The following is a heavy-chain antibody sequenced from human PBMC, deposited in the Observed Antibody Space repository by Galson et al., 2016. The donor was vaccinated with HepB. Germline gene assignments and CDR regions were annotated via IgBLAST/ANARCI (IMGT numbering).Heavy chain of an antibody. D-gene: IGHD6-13*01. CDR3: ARDRGIAAGGWFAP. J-gene: IGHJ5*02. CDR2: ISSSSKYI. Sequence: SLRLSCAASGFTFSSFALHWVRQAPGKGLEWVSSISSSSKYIYYADSVKGRFTISRANANNSLFLQMNSLRADDTAVYFCARDRGIAAGGWFAPWGQGTQVTVSS. V-gene: IGHV3-21*01. CDR1: GFTFSSFA.